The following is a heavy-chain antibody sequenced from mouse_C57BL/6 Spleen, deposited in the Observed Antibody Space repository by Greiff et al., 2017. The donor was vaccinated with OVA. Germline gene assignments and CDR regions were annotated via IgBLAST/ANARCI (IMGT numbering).Heavy chain of an antibody. D-gene: IGHD2-2*01. CDR3: ARHEPLMVTTPYAMDY. CDR1: GFTFSSYG. CDR2: ISSGGSYT. V-gene: IGHV5-6*01. J-gene: IGHJ4*01. Sequence: EVQLVESGGDLVKPGGSLKLSCAASGFTFSSYGLSWVRQTPDKRLEWVATISSGGSYTYYPDSVKGRFTISRDNAKNTLYLQMSSLKSEDTAMYYGARHEPLMVTTPYAMDYWGQGTSVTVSS.